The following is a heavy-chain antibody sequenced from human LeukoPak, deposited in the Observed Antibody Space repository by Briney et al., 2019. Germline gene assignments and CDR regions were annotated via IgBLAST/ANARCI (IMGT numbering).Heavy chain of an antibody. CDR1: GFTFSNAW. CDR3: ARGAIYCGGDCFQGAFDI. V-gene: IGHV4-59*01. CDR2: IYYGGST. J-gene: IGHJ3*02. Sequence: GSLRLSCAAAGFTFSNAWMTWVRQAPGKGLEWIGHIYYGGSTNYNPSLKSRVTISLDTSKNHFSLKLSSVTAADTAMYSCARGAIYCGGDCFQGAFDIWGQGTMVTVSS. D-gene: IGHD2-21*02.